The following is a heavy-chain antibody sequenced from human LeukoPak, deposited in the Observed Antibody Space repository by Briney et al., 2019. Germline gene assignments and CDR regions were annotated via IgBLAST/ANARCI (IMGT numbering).Heavy chain of an antibody. CDR2: INPNSGNT. J-gene: IGHJ4*02. V-gene: IGHV1-2*02. CDR3: AREMRPATTTLVAY. Sequence: ASVKVSCKASGYIFTGYWIHWVRQAPGQGLEWMGFINPNSGNTNYAQKIQGRVTMTRDTSINTAYMELNGLTGDDTAVYYCAREMRPATTTLVAYWGQGTLVTVSS. D-gene: IGHD1-1*01. CDR1: GYIFTGYW.